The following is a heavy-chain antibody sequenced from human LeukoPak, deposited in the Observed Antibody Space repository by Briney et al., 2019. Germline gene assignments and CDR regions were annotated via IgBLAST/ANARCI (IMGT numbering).Heavy chain of an antibody. CDR2: IYYSGST. CDR3: ARLRGYSYGSD. D-gene: IGHD5-18*01. Sequence: SETLSLTCTVSGGSISSYYWSWIRQPPGKGLEWIGYIYYSGSTNYNPFLKSRVTISIDTSKNQFSLKLSSVTAADTAVYYCARLRGYSYGSDWGQGTLVTVSS. J-gene: IGHJ4*02. CDR1: GGSISSYY. V-gene: IGHV4-59*08.